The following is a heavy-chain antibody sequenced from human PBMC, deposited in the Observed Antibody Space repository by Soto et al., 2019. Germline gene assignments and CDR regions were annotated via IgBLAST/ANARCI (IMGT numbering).Heavy chain of an antibody. CDR3: AKGHRQTGTSYYFDY. J-gene: IGHJ4*02. CDR2: ISSGGGST. D-gene: IGHD1-7*01. CDR1: GFTFSTYA. V-gene: IGHV3-23*01. Sequence: PGGSLRLSCAASGFTFSTYAMSWVRQAPGKGLEWVSAISSGGGSTYYADSVKGRFTISRDNSKNTLYLQMNSLRAEDTAMYYCAKGHRQTGTSYYFDYWGQGTLVTVSS.